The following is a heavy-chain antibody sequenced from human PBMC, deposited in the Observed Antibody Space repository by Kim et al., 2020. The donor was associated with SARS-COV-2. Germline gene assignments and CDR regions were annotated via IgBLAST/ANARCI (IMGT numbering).Heavy chain of an antibody. D-gene: IGHD6-13*01. CDR1: GYTFTSYG. Sequence: ASVKVSCKASGYTFTSYGISWVRQAPGQGLEWMGWISAYNGNTNYAQKLQGRVTMTTDTSTSTAYMELRSLRSDDTAVYYCARWSRRQQPTGVYYYGMDVWGQGTTVTVSS. V-gene: IGHV1-18*04. J-gene: IGHJ6*02. CDR2: ISAYNGNT. CDR3: ARWSRRQQPTGVYYYGMDV.